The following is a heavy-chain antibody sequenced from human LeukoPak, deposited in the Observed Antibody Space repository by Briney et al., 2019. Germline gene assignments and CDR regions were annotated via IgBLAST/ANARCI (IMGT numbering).Heavy chain of an antibody. CDR1: GFIFNKYW. D-gene: IGHD1-26*01. CDR2: IKQDGREE. V-gene: IGHV3-7*03. CDR3: ARDKEEGATKFDY. Sequence: PGGSLRLSCAASGFIFNKYWMSWVRQAPGKGPEWVANIKQDGREEYYLDSVKGRFTISRDNAKSSLYLQMTSLGTEDTAVYYCARDKEEGATKFDYWGLGVLVTVSS. J-gene: IGHJ4*02.